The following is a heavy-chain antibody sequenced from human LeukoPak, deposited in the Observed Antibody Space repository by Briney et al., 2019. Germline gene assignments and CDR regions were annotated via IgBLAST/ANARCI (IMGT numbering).Heavy chain of an antibody. D-gene: IGHD5-18*01. V-gene: IGHV3-7*01. CDR1: GFTFSNYW. CDR2: IKHDGGEK. CDR3: ARAERGYSYGYLWFDP. Sequence: GGSLRLSCAASGFTFSNYWMSWVRQAPGKGLEWVANIKHDGGEKYSVDSVKGRFTISRDNAKNSLYLQMNSLRAEDTAVYYCARAERGYSYGYLWFDPWGQGTLVTVSS. J-gene: IGHJ5*02.